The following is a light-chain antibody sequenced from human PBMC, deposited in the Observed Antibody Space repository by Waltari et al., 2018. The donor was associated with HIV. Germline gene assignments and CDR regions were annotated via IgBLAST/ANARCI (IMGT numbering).Light chain of an antibody. V-gene: IGLV1-40*01. CDR1: SPNIGASYD. J-gene: IGLJ3*02. Sequence: SVLTQPPSVPGAPGQTITISCTGSSPNIGASYDVHWYQHLPGTAPKLLIYGNTNRPSGVPDRFSGSKSGTSASLAITGLQAEDEADYYCQSYDSSLRGRVFGGGTKLTVL. CDR2: GNT. CDR3: QSYDSSLRGRV.